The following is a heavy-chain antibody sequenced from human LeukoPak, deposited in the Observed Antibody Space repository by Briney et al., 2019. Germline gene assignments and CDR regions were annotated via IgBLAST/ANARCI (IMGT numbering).Heavy chain of an antibody. V-gene: IGHV4-38-2*01. J-gene: IGHJ4*02. Sequence: SETLYLTCAVSGYSISSGYHWGWMRQSPGKGLEWIGFMYHSGSTYYDPSLKSRVTISVDTSKNQFSLKLSSVTAADTAVYYCARRIVSSSSGFDYWGQGTLVTVSS. CDR2: MYHSGST. CDR1: GYSISSGYH. CDR3: ARRIVSSSSGFDY. D-gene: IGHD6-6*01.